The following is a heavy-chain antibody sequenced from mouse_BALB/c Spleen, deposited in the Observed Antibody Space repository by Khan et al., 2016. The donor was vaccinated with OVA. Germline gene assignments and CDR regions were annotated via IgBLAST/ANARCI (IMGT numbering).Heavy chain of an antibody. CDR1: GYTFTDYA. Sequence: QVRLQQSGAELVRPGVSVKISCKGSGYTFTDYAMHWVKQSHAKSLEWIGVISTYYGDADYNQKFKGKATMTVDTSSSTAYSELARLTSEDSAIYYCARGSGNSRFAYWGQGTLVTVSA. D-gene: IGHD1-3*01. CDR3: ARGSGNSRFAY. J-gene: IGHJ3*01. V-gene: IGHV1S137*01. CDR2: ISTYYGDA.